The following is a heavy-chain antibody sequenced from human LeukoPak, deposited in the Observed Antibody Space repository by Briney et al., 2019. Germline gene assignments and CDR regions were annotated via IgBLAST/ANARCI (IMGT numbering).Heavy chain of an antibody. D-gene: IGHD3-9*01. CDR2: ISGSGGST. V-gene: IGHV3-23*01. CDR3: AKERRITLFQCNRPTFGY. Sequence: GGSLRLSCAASGFTFSSYAMSWVRQAPGKGLEWVSAISGSGGSTYYADSVTGRFTISRDNSKNTLYLQMNSLRAEDTAVYYCAKERRITLFQCNRPTFGYWGQGTLVTVSS. CDR1: GFTFSSYA. J-gene: IGHJ4*02.